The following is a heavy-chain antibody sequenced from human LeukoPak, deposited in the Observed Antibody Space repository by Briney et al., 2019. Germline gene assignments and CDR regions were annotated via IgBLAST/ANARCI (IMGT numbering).Heavy chain of an antibody. CDR1: GGSISRSPYY. J-gene: IGHJ5*02. D-gene: IGHD6-6*01. Sequence: SETLPLTCTVSGGSISRSPYYWGWIRQPPGKGLEWIGSIYYDGTTYYSPSLKSRVAISVDTSKNQFSLKLNSVTAADTAVYYCAPQGGSSSWFDPWGQGTLATVSS. CDR3: APQGGSSSWFDP. CDR2: IYYDGTT. V-gene: IGHV4-39*01.